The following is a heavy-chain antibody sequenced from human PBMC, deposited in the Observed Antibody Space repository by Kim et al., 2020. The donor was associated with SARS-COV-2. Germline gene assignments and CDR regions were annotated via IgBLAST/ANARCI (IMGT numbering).Heavy chain of an antibody. CDR2: IKSKTDGGTT. V-gene: IGHV3-15*01. D-gene: IGHD1-26*01. CDR3: TTFFVLGATTTRDY. CDR1: GFTFSNAW. J-gene: IGHJ4*02. Sequence: GGSLRLSCAASGFTFSNAWMSWVRQAPGKGLEWVGRIKSKTDGGTTDYAAPVKGRFTISRDDSKNTLYLQMNSLKTEDTAVYYCTTFFVLGATTTRDYWGQGTLVTVSS.